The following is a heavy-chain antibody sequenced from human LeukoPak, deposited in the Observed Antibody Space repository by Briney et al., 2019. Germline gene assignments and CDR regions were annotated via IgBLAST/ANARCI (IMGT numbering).Heavy chain of an antibody. V-gene: IGHV4-59*13. CDR3: ARGLNWFDP. Sequence: SETLSLTCTVPGGSISGYYWSRIRQPPGKELGCIGYTYYSGSTNYNPSLKSRVTISVDTSKNQFSLKLSSVTAADTAVYYCARGLNWFDPWGQGTLVTVSS. D-gene: IGHD3-16*01. CDR2: TYYSGST. CDR1: GGSISGYY. J-gene: IGHJ5*02.